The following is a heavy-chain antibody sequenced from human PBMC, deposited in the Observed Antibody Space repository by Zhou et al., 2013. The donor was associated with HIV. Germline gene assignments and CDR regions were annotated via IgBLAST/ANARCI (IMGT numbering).Heavy chain of an antibody. CDR3: ARAYSATWYGGGFFYLDV. CDR1: GYTFSTYY. V-gene: IGHV1-18*04. Sequence: QVQLVQSGAEVKKPGASVNVSCKASGYTFSTYYIHWVRQAPGQGLEWMGWISSYNGHTNYAQNFQGRLIVTTDTSTSTAYMELRSLRSDDTAVYFCARAYSATWYGGGFFYLDVWGKGTTVSVSS. J-gene: IGHJ6*04. D-gene: IGHD2-15*01. CDR2: ISSYNGHT.